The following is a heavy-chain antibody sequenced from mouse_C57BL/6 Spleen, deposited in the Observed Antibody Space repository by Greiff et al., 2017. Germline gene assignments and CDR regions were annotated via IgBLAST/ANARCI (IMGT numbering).Heavy chain of an antibody. CDR2: FYPGSGSI. CDR1: GYTFTEYT. CDR3: ARGDDGYSWFAY. Sequence: VQRVESGAELVKPGASVKLSCKASGYTFTEYTIHWVKQRSGQGLEWIGWFYPGSGSIKYNEKFKDKATLTADKSSSTVYMELSRLTSEDSAVYFCARGDDGYSWFAYWGQGTLVTVSA. J-gene: IGHJ3*01. V-gene: IGHV1-62-2*01. D-gene: IGHD2-3*01.